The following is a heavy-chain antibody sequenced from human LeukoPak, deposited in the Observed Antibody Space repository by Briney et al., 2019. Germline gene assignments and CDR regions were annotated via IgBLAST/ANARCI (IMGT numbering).Heavy chain of an antibody. D-gene: IGHD4-23*01. J-gene: IGHJ4*02. Sequence: GGSLRLSCAASGFTFSSYGMHWVRQAPGKGLEWVAVISDDGSNKYYGDSVKGRFTISRDNPKNTLYLQMNSLRAEDTATYYCTKGDGRTFGGKPDYWGQGTLVTVSS. V-gene: IGHV3-30*18. CDR1: GFTFSSYG. CDR2: ISDDGSNK. CDR3: TKGDGRTFGGKPDY.